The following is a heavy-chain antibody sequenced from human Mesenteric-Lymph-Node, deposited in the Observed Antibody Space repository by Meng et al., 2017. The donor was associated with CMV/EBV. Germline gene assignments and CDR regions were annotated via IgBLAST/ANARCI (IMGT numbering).Heavy chain of an antibody. D-gene: IGHD3-3*01. CDR3: AREPYYDFWSGWFDY. CDR2: ISSSGSTI. V-gene: IGHV3-48*04. CDR1: GFTFSSFA. Sequence: GESLKISCAASGFTFSSFAMSWVRQAPGKGLEWISYISSSGSTIYYADSVKGRFTMSRDNAKNSLYLQMNSLRAEDTAVYYCAREPYYDFWSGWFDYWGQGTLVTVSS. J-gene: IGHJ4*02.